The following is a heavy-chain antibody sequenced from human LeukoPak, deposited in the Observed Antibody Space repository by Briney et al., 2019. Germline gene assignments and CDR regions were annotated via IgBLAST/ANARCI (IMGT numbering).Heavy chain of an antibody. CDR1: GVPISSYY. J-gene: IGHJ5*02. D-gene: IGHD1-26*01. CDR3: ARRGVGAEGWFDP. Sequence: SETLSLTCTVSGVPISSYYWSWIRQPPGKGLEWIGYIFTSGSTNYNPSLKSRVTISVDTSKNQFSLKLSSVTAADTAVYYCARRGVGAEGWFDPWGQGTLVTVSS. V-gene: IGHV4-4*09. CDR2: IFTSGST.